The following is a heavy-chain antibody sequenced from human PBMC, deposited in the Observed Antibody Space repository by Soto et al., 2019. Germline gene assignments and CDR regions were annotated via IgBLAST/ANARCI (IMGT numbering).Heavy chain of an antibody. V-gene: IGHV4-30-4*01. Sequence: QVQLQESGPGLVKPSQTLSLTCTVSGGSITSGDDYWSWIRQPPGKGLEWIGYIYFSGSTYYNPALQGRVTIAVDSSTNPFSLKLNPVTAADTAVYYCARAHIAIFGVVIIKDYGLDVWGQGTTVTVSS. CDR1: GGSITSGDDY. CDR2: IYFSGST. J-gene: IGHJ6*02. CDR3: ARAHIAIFGVVIIKDYGLDV. D-gene: IGHD3-3*01.